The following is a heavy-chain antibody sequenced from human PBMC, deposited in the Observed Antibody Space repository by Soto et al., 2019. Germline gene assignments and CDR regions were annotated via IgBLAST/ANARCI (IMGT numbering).Heavy chain of an antibody. CDR3: ARGGSSSDNGMDV. D-gene: IGHD6-6*01. CDR2: ISSGSITI. CDR1: GFTFSSYC. J-gene: IGHJ6*02. Sequence: EVQLVESGGGLVQPGGSLRLSCAASGFTFSSYCMNWVRQAPGKGLEWVSYISSGSITIYYADSVKGRFTISRDNAKNSLYLQMNSLRDEDTAVYYCARGGSSSDNGMDVWGQGTTVTVSS. V-gene: IGHV3-48*02.